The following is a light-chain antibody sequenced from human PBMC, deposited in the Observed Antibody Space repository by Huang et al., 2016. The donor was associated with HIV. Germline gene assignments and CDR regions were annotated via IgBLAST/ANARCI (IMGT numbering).Light chain of an antibody. CDR1: QTISCY. J-gene: IGKJ1*01. CDR3: QQSYSRPPT. CDR2: AAS. Sequence: DIQLTQSPSPLSASLGDRVTITCRASQTISCYLNWYQQKLGKAPHLLISAASNLHTGVPSRFSGNGSGTDFTLTVSSMQPEDFATYYCQQSYSRPPTFGQGTKVEI. V-gene: IGKV1-39*01.